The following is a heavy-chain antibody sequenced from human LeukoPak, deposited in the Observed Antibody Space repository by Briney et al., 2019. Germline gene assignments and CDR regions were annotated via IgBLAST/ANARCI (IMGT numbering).Heavy chain of an antibody. J-gene: IGHJ4*02. CDR3: ARGPGVRGVITDY. D-gene: IGHD3-10*01. V-gene: IGHV4-34*01. Sequence: SETLPLTCAVYGGSFSGYYWSWIRQPPGKGLEWIGEINHSGSTNYNPSLKSRVTISVDTSKNQFSLKLSSVTAADTAVYYCARGPGVRGVITDYWGQGTLVTVSS. CDR2: INHSGST. CDR1: GGSFSGYY.